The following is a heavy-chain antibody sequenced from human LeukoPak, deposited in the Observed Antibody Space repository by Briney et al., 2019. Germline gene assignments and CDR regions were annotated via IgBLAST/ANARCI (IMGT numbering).Heavy chain of an antibody. J-gene: IGHJ6*02. CDR3: AREVVAAMDV. Sequence: ASVKVSCKPSGYTFTGYYMHWVRQAPRQGLEWMEWINPNSGGTNYAQKFQGRVTMTRDTSISTADMELGRLRSDDTAVYYCAREVVAAMDVWGQGTTVTVSS. CDR1: GYTFTGYY. D-gene: IGHD2-15*01. CDR2: INPNSGGT. V-gene: IGHV1-2*02.